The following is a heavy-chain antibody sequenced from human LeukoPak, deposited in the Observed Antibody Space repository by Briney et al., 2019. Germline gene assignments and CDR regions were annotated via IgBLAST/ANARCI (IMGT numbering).Heavy chain of an antibody. V-gene: IGHV4-61*01. CDR2: TFNSGST. Sequence: PSETLSLTCTVSGGSVSSGSYYWSWIRQPPEKGLEWIGYTFNSGSTRYTPSLKSRVTISADTSKNLLSLRLSSVTTADTAVYYCARGGGGWTLDYWGHGTLVTVSS. J-gene: IGHJ4*01. CDR1: GGSVSSGSYY. D-gene: IGHD2-15*01. CDR3: ARGGGGWTLDY.